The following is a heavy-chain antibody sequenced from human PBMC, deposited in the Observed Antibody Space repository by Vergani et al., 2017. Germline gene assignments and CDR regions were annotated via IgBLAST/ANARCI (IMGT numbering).Heavy chain of an antibody. CDR2: IKQDGSEK. J-gene: IGHJ2*01. CDR1: AFTFSTYW. D-gene: IGHD6-19*01. V-gene: IGHV3-7*03. CDR3: ARWYSSGWSPLGYFDL. Sequence: EVQLVESGGGLVQPGGSLRLSSAASAFTFSTYWMSLVRQAPGKGLDWVANIKQDGSEKYYVDSVKGRFTISRDNAKNSLYLQMTSMRAEDTAVYYCARWYSSGWSPLGYFDLWGRGTLVTVSS.